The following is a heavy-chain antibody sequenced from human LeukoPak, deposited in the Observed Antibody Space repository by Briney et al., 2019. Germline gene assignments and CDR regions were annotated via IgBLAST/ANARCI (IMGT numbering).Heavy chain of an antibody. J-gene: IGHJ4*02. CDR2: SSVDGSST. CDR3: TRVVVGATGLFDS. Sequence: GGSLRLSCTASGFSVSGYWMRWVRHAPGKGLVWVSRSSVDGSSTVYADSVKGRFTIARDNARNTLYKQMNSLSPEDTATYFCTRVVVGATGLFDSWGQGTLLTVSS. CDR1: GFSVSGYW. V-gene: IGHV3-74*03. D-gene: IGHD2-15*01.